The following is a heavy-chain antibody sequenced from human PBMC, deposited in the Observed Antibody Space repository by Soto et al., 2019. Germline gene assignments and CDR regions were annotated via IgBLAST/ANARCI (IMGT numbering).Heavy chain of an antibody. V-gene: IGHV3-30-3*01. J-gene: IGHJ4*02. CDR3: TRGRSMIGNDYFEY. CDR1: GFAVSSSS. CDR2: TSFDGHRK. D-gene: IGHD2-21*01. Sequence: GGSLRLSGAASGFAVSSSSMHWGGQAPGKGLEWVAATSFDGHRKYFADSVKGRFKISRDTNKNTSSLEMESRGVEDSALYHCTRGRSMIGNDYFEYWGQGTQVTVSS.